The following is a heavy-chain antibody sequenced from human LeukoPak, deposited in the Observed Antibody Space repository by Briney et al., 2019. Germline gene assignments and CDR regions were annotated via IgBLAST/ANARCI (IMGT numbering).Heavy chain of an antibody. CDR3: AREGDVVADVNWFDP. CDR1: GYTFTDYY. D-gene: IGHD2-2*01. Sequence: ASVKVSCKASGYTFTDYYMHWVRQAPGQGPEWMGWINPNNGATKYAQKFQGRVAMTRDTSISTAYMDLSRLTSDDTAVYYCAREGDVVADVNWFDPWGQGTLVTVSS. V-gene: IGHV1-2*02. J-gene: IGHJ5*02. CDR2: INPNNGAT.